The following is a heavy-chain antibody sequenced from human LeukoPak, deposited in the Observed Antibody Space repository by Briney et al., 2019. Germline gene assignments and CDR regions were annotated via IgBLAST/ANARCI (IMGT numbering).Heavy chain of an antibody. CDR3: ARGLNSSGYLVVGFDY. J-gene: IGHJ4*02. D-gene: IGHD3-22*01. CDR2: ISYDGSNK. CDR1: GFTFSSYA. Sequence: GGSLRLSCAASGFTFSSYAMHWVRQAPGKGLEWVAVISYDGSNKYYADSVKGRFTISRDNSKNTLYLQMNSLRAEDTAVYYCARGLNSSGYLVVGFDYWGQGTLVTVSS. V-gene: IGHV3-30-3*01.